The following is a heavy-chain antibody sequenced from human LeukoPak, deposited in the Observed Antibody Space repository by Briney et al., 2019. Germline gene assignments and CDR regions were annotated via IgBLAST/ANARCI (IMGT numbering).Heavy chain of an antibody. CDR1: GFTFSSYG. J-gene: IGHJ3*02. CDR2: ISYDGSNK. Sequence: GGSLRLSCAASGFTFSSYGMHWVRQAPGKGLEWVAVISYDGSNKYYADSVKGRFTISRDNSKNTLYLQMNSLRAEDTAVYYCAKAPPPVRGVDAFDIWGQGTMVTVSS. D-gene: IGHD3-10*01. V-gene: IGHV3-30*18. CDR3: AKAPPPVRGVDAFDI.